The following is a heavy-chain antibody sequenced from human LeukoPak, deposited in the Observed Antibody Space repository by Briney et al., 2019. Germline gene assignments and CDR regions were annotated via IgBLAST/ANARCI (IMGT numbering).Heavy chain of an antibody. Sequence: GGSLRLSCAASGFTFSSYSMNWVRQAPGKGLEWVSSISSSSSYIYYADSVKGRITISRDNAKNSLYLQMNSLRAEDTAVYHCARDLGYSGYDKYYFDYWGQGTLVTVSS. CDR3: ARDLGYSGYDKYYFDY. V-gene: IGHV3-21*01. J-gene: IGHJ4*02. CDR1: GFTFSSYS. D-gene: IGHD5-12*01. CDR2: ISSSSSYI.